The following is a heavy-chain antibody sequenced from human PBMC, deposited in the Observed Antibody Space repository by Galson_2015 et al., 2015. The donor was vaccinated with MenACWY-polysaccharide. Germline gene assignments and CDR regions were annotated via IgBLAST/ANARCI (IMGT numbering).Heavy chain of an antibody. V-gene: IGHV1-69*06. CDR1: GGTFSSYT. D-gene: IGHD3-10*01. CDR2: IIPIFGTA. J-gene: IGHJ4*02. CDR3: SRVADFSGNYGD. Sequence: SVKVSCKASGGTFSSYTITWVRQAPGQGLEWMGGIIPIFGTANYAQEFQGRVTITADKSTRTIYMELSSLRSEDTAGYYCSRVADFSGNYGDWGQGTLVSVSS.